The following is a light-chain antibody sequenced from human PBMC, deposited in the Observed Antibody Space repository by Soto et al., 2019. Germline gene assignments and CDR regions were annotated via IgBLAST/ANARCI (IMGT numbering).Light chain of an antibody. CDR2: RND. CDR1: SSNIGNNF. J-gene: IGLJ2*01. CDR3: SAWDDSLTGVI. Sequence: QSVLTQPPSASETPGQRVTISCSGSSSNIGNNFIYWYQHLPGTAPKLLIYRNDQRPPGVPDRFSGSKSGTSASLAISGLRSEDEADYYCSAWDDSLTGVIFGGGTKLTVL. V-gene: IGLV1-47*01.